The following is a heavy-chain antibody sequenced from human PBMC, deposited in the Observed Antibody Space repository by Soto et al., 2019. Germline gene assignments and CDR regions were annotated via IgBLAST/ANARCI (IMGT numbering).Heavy chain of an antibody. CDR2: IYTSGST. D-gene: IGHD6-13*01. J-gene: IGHJ5*02. CDR3: ATLGRSRWYEGWFDH. Sequence: SETLSLTCTVSGGSISSYYWSWIRQPAGKGLEWIGRIYTSGSTNYNPSLKSRVTMSVDTSKNQFSLRLSSVTAADTAVYYCATLGRSRWYEGWFDHWGQGTLVTVSS. CDR1: GGSISSYY. V-gene: IGHV4-4*07.